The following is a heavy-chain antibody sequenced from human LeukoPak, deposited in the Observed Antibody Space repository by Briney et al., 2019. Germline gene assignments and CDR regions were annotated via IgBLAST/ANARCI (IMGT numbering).Heavy chain of an antibody. J-gene: IGHJ6*02. CDR2: INPNSGGT. Sequence: GASVKVSCKASGYTFTGYYMHWVRQAPGQGLEWMGWINPNSGGTNYAQKFQGRVTMTRDTSISTAYMELSRLRSDDTAVYYCARDHSSSWYAEVGYYYYGMDVWGQGTTVTVSS. V-gene: IGHV1-2*02. CDR3: ARDHSSSWYAEVGYYYYGMDV. D-gene: IGHD6-13*01. CDR1: GYTFTGYY.